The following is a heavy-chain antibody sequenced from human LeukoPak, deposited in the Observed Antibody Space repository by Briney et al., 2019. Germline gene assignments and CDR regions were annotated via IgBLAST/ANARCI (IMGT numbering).Heavy chain of an antibody. CDR2: VVHTGGT. CDR3: ARAKGGSLGFNFDT. J-gene: IGHJ4*02. V-gene: IGHV4-59*01. CDR1: GDSINSFY. D-gene: IGHD3-16*01. Sequence: PSETLSLTCTVSGDSINSFYWNWIRQPPGKGLEWIGYVVHTGGTYYNPSLRSRVTISVDTSNNRFSLSLTSVTAADTAVYYCARAKGGSLGFNFDTWGQGTLVTVSS.